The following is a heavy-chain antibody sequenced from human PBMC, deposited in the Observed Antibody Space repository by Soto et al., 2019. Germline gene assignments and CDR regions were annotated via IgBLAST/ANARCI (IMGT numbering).Heavy chain of an antibody. D-gene: IGHD2-2*01. J-gene: IGHJ6*03. CDR3: AKDRTLGYCSSTSCYWGIMDV. Sequence: PGGSLRLSCAASGFTFDDYAMHWVRRAPGKGLEWVSGISWNSGSIGYADSVKGRFTISRDNAKNSLYLQMNSLRAEDTALYYCAKDRTLGYCSSTSCYWGIMDVWGKGTTVTVSS. CDR1: GFTFDDYA. CDR2: ISWNSGSI. V-gene: IGHV3-9*01.